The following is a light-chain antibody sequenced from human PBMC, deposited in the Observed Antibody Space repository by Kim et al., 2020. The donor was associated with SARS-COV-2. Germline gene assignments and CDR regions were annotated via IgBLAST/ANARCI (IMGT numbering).Light chain of an antibody. V-gene: IGLV2-14*03. J-gene: IGLJ3*02. Sequence: GQSITISSSGTSSDVGAYNYVSWYQQQPGKAPKLMIDDVSIRPSWVSNRFSGSKSGNTASLTISGLQAEDEAAYYCNSYTCGSTWVFGGGTQLTVL. CDR2: DVS. CDR3: NSYTCGSTWV. CDR1: SSDVGAYNY.